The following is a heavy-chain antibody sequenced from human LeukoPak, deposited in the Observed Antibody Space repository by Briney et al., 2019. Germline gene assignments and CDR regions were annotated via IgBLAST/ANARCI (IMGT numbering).Heavy chain of an antibody. D-gene: IGHD3-16*02. Sequence: YPGGSLRLSCAASGFTFSSYAMSWVRQAPGKGLEWVSAISGSGGSTYYADSVKGRFTISRDNSKNTLYLQMNSLRAEDTAVYYCARDFQLSLHAFDIWGQGTMVTVSS. CDR2: ISGSGGST. V-gene: IGHV3-23*01. CDR3: ARDFQLSLHAFDI. J-gene: IGHJ3*02. CDR1: GFTFSSYA.